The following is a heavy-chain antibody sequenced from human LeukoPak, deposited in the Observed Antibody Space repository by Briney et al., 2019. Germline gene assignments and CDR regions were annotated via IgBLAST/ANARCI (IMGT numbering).Heavy chain of an antibody. D-gene: IGHD2-2*01. CDR2: ISGSGGST. J-gene: IGHJ4*02. V-gene: IGHV3-23*01. CDR1: GFTFSSYG. CDR3: AKDQVVPFDY. Sequence: QSGGTLRLSCAASGFTFSSYGMSWVRQAPGKGLEWVSAISGSGGSTYYADSVKGRFTISRDNSKNTLYLQMNSLRAEDTAVYFCAKDQVVPFDYWGQGTLVTVSS.